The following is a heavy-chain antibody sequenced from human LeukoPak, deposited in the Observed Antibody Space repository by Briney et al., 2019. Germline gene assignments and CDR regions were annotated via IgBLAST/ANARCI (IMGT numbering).Heavy chain of an antibody. CDR2: IYSGGST. V-gene: IGHV3-53*01. D-gene: IGHD6-19*01. CDR3: ARGHKQWLETSFDY. CDR1: GFTVSSNY. J-gene: IGHJ4*02. Sequence: GGSLRLSCAASGFTVSSNYMSWVRQAPGKGLEWVSVIYSGGSTYYADSVKGRFTISRDNSKNTLYLQMNSLRAEGTAVYYCARGHKQWLETSFDYWGQGTLVTVSS.